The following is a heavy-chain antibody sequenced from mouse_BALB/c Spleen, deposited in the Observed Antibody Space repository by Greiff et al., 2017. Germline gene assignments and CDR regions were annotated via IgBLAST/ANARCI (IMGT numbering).Heavy chain of an antibody. CDR2: INPSNGGT. CDR3: TRWGAWFAY. V-gene: IGHV1S81*02. CDR1: GYTFTSYY. Sequence: QVQLQQSGAELVKPGASVKLSCKASGYTFTSYYMYWVKQRPGQGLEWIGEINPSNGGTNFNEKFKSKATLTVDKSSSTAYMQLSSLTSEDSAVYYCTRWGAWFAYWGQGTLVTVSA. J-gene: IGHJ3*01.